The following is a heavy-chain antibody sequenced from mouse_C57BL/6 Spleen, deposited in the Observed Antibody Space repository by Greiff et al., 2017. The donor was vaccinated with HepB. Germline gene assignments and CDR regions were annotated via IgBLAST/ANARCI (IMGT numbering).Heavy chain of an antibody. CDR2: IDPEDGET. V-gene: IGHV14-2*01. CDR1: GFNIKDYY. D-gene: IGHD4-1*01. J-gene: IGHJ4*01. Sequence: VQLQQSGAELVKPGASVKLSCTASGFNIKDYYMHWVKQRTEQGLEWIGRIDPEDGETKYAPKFPGKATITADTSSNTAYLQLSSLTSEDTAVYYCAETGTDAMDYWGQGTSVTVSS. CDR3: AETGTDAMDY.